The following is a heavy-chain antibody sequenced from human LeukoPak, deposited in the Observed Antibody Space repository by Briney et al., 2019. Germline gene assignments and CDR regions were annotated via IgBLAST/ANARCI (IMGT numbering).Heavy chain of an antibody. CDR3: ARAWGCSGGSCPSDY. J-gene: IGHJ4*02. CDR2: IPDSGNT. V-gene: IGHV4-38-2*02. Sequence: PSETLSLTCTVSGDSFNNGLYWGWIRQPPGKGLEWIGSIPDSGNTYYNPSLKSRVTISVDTSKNQFSLRLSSVTAADTAVYYCARAWGCSGGSCPSDYWGQGTLVTVSS. D-gene: IGHD2-15*01. CDR1: GDSFNNGLY.